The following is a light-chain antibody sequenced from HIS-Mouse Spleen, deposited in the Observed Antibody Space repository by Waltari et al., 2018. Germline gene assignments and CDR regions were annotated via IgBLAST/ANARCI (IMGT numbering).Light chain of an antibody. CDR3: CSYAGSSTWV. J-gene: IGLJ3*02. CDR2: EGS. CDR1: ISDVGSYNL. V-gene: IGLV2-23*01. Sequence: QSALTQPASVSGPPGQSLTIPCTGTISDVGSYNLVSWYQQHPGKAPKLMIYEGSKRPSGVSNRFSGSKSGNTASLTISGLQAEDEADYYCCSYAGSSTWVFGGGTKLTVL.